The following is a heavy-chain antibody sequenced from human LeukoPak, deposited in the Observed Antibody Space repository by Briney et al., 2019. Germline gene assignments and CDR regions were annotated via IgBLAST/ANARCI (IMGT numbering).Heavy chain of an antibody. CDR1: GFTFSSYS. V-gene: IGHV3-15*04. CDR2: IASKTDGGAT. CDR3: TTGIRGD. J-gene: IGHJ4*02. Sequence: RPGGSLRLSCAASGFTFSSYSMNWVRQAPGEGLDWVGRIASKTDGGATDYAAPVKGRFTISRDDSKNTLNLQMNSLKTEDTAVYYCTTGIRGDWGQGTLVTVSS. D-gene: IGHD3-10*01.